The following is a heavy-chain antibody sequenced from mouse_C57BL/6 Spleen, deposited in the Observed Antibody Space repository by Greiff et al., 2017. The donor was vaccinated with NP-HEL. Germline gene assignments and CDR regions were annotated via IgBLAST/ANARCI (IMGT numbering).Heavy chain of an antibody. V-gene: IGHV5-4*03. Sequence: EVKVVESGGGLVKPGGSLKLSCAASGFTFSSYAMSWVRQTPEKRLEWVATISDGGSYTYYPDNVKGRFTSSRDNAKNNLYLQMSQLKSEYTAMYYCARPGSSYRFAYWGQGTLVTVSA. CDR1: GFTFSSYA. CDR3: ARPGSSYRFAY. D-gene: IGHD1-1*01. CDR2: ISDGGSYT. J-gene: IGHJ3*01.